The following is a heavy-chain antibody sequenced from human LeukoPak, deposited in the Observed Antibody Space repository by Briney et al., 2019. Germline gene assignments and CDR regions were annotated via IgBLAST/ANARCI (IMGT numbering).Heavy chain of an antibody. D-gene: IGHD6-19*01. CDR2: ISGGGGGT. J-gene: IGHJ6*04. CDR1: GFTFISCA. V-gene: IGHV3-23*01. Sequence: GGSLRLSCAASGFTFISCAMSWVRQAPGKGLEWVSGISGGGGGTNYADSVKGRFTISRDNPKNTLYLEMNHLRVEDTAVYYCAKDRWEQWLGVSYYDYGMDVWGKGTTVTVSS. CDR3: AKDRWEQWLGVSYYDYGMDV.